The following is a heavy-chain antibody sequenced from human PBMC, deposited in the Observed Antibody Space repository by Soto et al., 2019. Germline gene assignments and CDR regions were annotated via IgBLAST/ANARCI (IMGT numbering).Heavy chain of an antibody. J-gene: IGHJ1*01. D-gene: IGHD2-15*01. CDR1: GYIFTAYS. V-gene: IGHV1-46*01. Sequence: QVQLVQSGAEVKKPGASVKVSCKASGYIFTAYSMHWVRQAPGQGLEWMGVVNPSGGSTNYAQKFQGRIAMTRDTSTSTVYMDLSSLTSEDTAVYYCAREENCSDGICYSAYFQRWGQGPLVTVSS. CDR3: AREENCSDGICYSAYFQR. CDR2: VNPSGGST.